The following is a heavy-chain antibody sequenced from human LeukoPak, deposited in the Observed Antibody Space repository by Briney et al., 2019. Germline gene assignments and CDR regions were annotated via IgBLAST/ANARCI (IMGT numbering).Heavy chain of an antibody. J-gene: IGHJ4*02. CDR3: ARDRPDILTGYYYYFDY. CDR2: INPNSGGT. Sequence: GASVKVSCKASGYTFTGYYMHWVRQAPGQGLEWMGWINPNSGGTNYAQKFQGRVTMTRDTSISTAYMELSRPRSDDTAVYYCARDRPDILTGYYYYFDYWGQGTLVTVSS. CDR1: GYTFTGYY. D-gene: IGHD3-9*01. V-gene: IGHV1-2*02.